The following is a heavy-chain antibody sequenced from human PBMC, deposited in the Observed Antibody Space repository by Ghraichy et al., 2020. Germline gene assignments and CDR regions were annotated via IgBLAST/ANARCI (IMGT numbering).Heavy chain of an antibody. CDR3: ARDPPGSGWALAH. CDR1: GFSFNTHA. J-gene: IGHJ4*02. CDR2: IWSDGTTK. D-gene: IGHD6-19*01. V-gene: IGHV3-33*01. Sequence: GESLNISCATSGFSFNTHAMHWARRAPGKGLEWVAFIWSDGTTKYYADSVKGRFTISKDNSKNTVFLQMNSLRVEDTAVYYCARDPPGSGWALAHWGQGTLVTVSS.